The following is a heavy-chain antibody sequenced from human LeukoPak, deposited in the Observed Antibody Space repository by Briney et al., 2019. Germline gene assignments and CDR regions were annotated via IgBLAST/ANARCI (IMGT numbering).Heavy chain of an antibody. Sequence: SETLSLTCAVSGGSISSGFWWSWVRQPPGKGLEWIGEIFHSGSTNYNPSLKSRVIISVDKSKNQFSLKLSSVTAADTAVYYCGRNGAYSLDYWGQGTLVTVSS. CDR2: IFHSGST. J-gene: IGHJ4*02. D-gene: IGHD6-13*01. CDR3: GRNGAYSLDY. V-gene: IGHV4-4*02. CDR1: GGSISSGFW.